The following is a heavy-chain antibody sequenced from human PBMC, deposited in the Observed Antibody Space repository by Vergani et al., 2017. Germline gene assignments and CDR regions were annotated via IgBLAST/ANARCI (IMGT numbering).Heavy chain of an antibody. CDR3: ARQTGYSSSWTSDNWFDP. D-gene: IGHD6-13*01. J-gene: IGHJ5*02. CDR1: GYSFTSYW. Sequence: EVQLVPSGAEVKKPGESLKISCKGSGYSFTSYWIGWVRQMPGKGLEWMGIIYPGDSDTRYSPSFQGQVTISADKSISTAYLQWSSLKASDIAMYYCARQTGYSSSWTSDNWFDPWGQGTLVTVSS. CDR2: IYPGDSDT. V-gene: IGHV5-51*01.